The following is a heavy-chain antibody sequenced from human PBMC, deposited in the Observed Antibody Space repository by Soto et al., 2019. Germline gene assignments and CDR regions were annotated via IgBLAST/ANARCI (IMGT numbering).Heavy chain of an antibody. CDR2: TYYRSKWYG. Sequence: SQTLSLTCDISGDYVSSNSATWNWIRQSPSRGLEWLGRTYYRSKWYGDYAVSVKSRITVNPDTSKNQFSLHLRSVTPEDTAVYFCAREEKWELQGIDFWGQGTPVTVSS. CDR1: GDYVSSNSAT. CDR3: AREEKWELQGIDF. V-gene: IGHV6-1*01. J-gene: IGHJ4*02. D-gene: IGHD1-26*01.